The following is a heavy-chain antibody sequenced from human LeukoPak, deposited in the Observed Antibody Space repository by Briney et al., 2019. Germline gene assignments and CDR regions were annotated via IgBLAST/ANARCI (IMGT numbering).Heavy chain of an antibody. CDR3: ARVGVLDTAMPIYYFDY. D-gene: IGHD5-18*01. CDR1: GGSFSGYY. CDR2: INHSGST. V-gene: IGHV4-34*01. Sequence: SETLSLTCAVYGGSFSGYYWSWIRQPPGKGLEWIGEINHSGSTNYNPSLKSRVTISVDTSKNQFSLKLSSVTAADTAVYYCARVGVLDTAMPIYYFDYWGQGTLVTVSS. J-gene: IGHJ4*02.